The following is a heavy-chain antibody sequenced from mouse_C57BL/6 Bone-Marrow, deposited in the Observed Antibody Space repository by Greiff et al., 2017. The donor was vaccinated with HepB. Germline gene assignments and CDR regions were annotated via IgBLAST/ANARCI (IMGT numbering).Heavy chain of an antibody. CDR2: ISGGGGNT. J-gene: IGHJ2*01. V-gene: IGHV5-9*01. Sequence: EVQLVESGGGLVKPGGSLKLSCAASGFTFSSYTMSWVRQTPEKRLEWVATISGGGGNTYYPDSVKGRFTISRDNAKNTLYLQMSSLRSEDTALYYCPRHHYYYGSDYWGTGTTLTVA. D-gene: IGHD1-1*01. CDR1: GFTFSSYT. CDR3: PRHHYYYGSDY.